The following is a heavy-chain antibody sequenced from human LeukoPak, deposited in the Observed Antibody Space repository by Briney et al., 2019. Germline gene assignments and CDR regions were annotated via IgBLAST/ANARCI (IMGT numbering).Heavy chain of an antibody. J-gene: IGHJ5*02. CDR3: ARAGFRGVIYGEYNWFDP. CDR2: IWYDGSDK. D-gene: IGHD3-10*01. CDR1: GFTFSSFG. Sequence: GGSLRLSCAASGFTFSSFGMHWVRQAPGKGLEWVAVIWYDGSDKYYTDSVKGRFTVSRDNSKNTLYLQMNSLRAEDTAVYYCARAGFRGVIYGEYNWFDPWGQGTLVTVSS. V-gene: IGHV3-33*01.